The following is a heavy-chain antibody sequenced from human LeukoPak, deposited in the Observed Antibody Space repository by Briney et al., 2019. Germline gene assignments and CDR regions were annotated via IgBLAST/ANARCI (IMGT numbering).Heavy chain of an antibody. D-gene: IGHD1/OR15-1a*01. Sequence: PSETLSLTCAVSGDSISSSTWWTWVRQPPGKGLEWIGEAYHSGATNRNPSLKSRVIISVDETKNQFSLNLNSVTAADTAMYYCARGHNENNYKSAIDIWGPGTMVTVSS. V-gene: IGHV4-4*02. CDR3: ARGHNENNYKSAIDI. J-gene: IGHJ3*02. CDR1: GDSISSSTW. CDR2: AYHSGAT.